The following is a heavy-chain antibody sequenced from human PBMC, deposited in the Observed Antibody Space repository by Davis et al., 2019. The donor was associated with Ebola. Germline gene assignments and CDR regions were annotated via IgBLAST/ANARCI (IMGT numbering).Heavy chain of an antibody. CDR2: INPNDGRT. CDR3: TTPGGQDSGYDVFDI. V-gene: IGHV1-46*03. Sequence: ASVKVSCKASGYTFTNYYMHWVRQAPGQGLEWMGMINPNDGRTIYAQKSQGRVTVTRDTSTTTVYMDRSSLRSEDTALYYCTTPGGQDSGYDVFDIWGQGTMVTVSS. CDR1: GYTFTNYY. J-gene: IGHJ3*02. D-gene: IGHD5-12*01.